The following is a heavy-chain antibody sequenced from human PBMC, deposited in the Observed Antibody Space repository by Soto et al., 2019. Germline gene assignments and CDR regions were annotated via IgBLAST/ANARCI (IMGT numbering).Heavy chain of an antibody. CDR3: ARDRHNNFFDP. CDR1: GASMSSGGYY. Sequence: PLETLSLTWTVSGASMSSGGYYWTWIRQSPGKGLEWIGYIYYSGSTYYNPSLESRVAISLDTSRSQFSLTLHSVTAADTAIYYCARDRHNNFFDPWGQGTLVTVSS. J-gene: IGHJ5*02. D-gene: IGHD6-6*01. CDR2: IYYSGST. V-gene: IGHV4-31*02.